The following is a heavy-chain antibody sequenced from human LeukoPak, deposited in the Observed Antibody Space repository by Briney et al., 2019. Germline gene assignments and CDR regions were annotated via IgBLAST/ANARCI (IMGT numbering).Heavy chain of an antibody. J-gene: IGHJ4*02. CDR2: IHYSGST. CDR3: ARTYYYGSGRYFDY. Sequence: SETLSLTCTVSGGSISSSSYYWAWIRQPPGKGLEWIGSIHYSGSTYYNPSLQSRVTVSVDTSKDQFSLKLTSVTAADTAVYYCARTYYYGSGRYFDYWGQGTLVTVSS. CDR1: GGSISSSSYY. V-gene: IGHV4-39*07. D-gene: IGHD3-10*01.